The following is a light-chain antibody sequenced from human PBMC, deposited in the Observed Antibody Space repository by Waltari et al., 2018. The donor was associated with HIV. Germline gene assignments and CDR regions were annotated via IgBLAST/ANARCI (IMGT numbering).Light chain of an antibody. J-gene: IGKJ2*01. CDR2: GAS. CDR3: QQFYTLPYT. CDR1: HVITDS. V-gene: IGKV1-NL1*01. Sequence: DIQMAQSPSSLSASVGDTVTITCRASHVITDSLAWYQHKPGQAPKLLLSGASTLEIGVSSRFSGSGSGTHYTLTINSLQPEDFATYYCQQFYTLPYTFGQGTKLEIK.